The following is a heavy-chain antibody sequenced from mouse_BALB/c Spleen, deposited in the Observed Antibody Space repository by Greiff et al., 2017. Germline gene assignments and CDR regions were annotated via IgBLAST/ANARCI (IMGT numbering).Heavy chain of an antibody. CDR3: ARGEYGNYDFDY. CDR1: GFTFSDYY. Sequence: EVKLVESGGGLVKPGGSLKLSCAASGFTFSDYYMYWVRQTPEKRLEWVATISDGGSYTYYPDSVKGRFTISRDNAKNNLYLQMSSLKSEDTAMYYCARGEYGNYDFDYWGQGTTLTVSS. CDR2: ISDGGSYT. D-gene: IGHD2-10*02. V-gene: IGHV5-4*02. J-gene: IGHJ2*01.